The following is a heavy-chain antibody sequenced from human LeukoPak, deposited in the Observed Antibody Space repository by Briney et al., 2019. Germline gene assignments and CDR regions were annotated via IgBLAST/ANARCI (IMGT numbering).Heavy chain of an antibody. CDR1: GFTFSSYA. Sequence: GGSLRLSCAASGFTFSSYAMHWVRQAPGKGLEWVAVISYDGSNKYYADSVKGRFTISRDNSKNTLYLQMNSLRAEDTAVYYCASTDNYYDSSGYSFTESDYWGQGTLVTVSS. CDR3: ASTDNYYDSSGYSFTESDY. J-gene: IGHJ4*02. V-gene: IGHV3-30-3*01. D-gene: IGHD3-22*01. CDR2: ISYDGSNK.